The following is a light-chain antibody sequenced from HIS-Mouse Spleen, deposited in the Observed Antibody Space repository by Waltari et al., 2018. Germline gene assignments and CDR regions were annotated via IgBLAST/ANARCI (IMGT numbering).Light chain of an antibody. Sequence: DIVMTQSPDSLAVSLGERATINCKSSQSVLYSSNNKNYLAWYQQKPGQPPKLLIYWASTRESGVPDRFSGSRSRTDFTLTISSLQAEDVAVYYCQQSYSTPYTFGQGTKLEIK. J-gene: IGKJ2*01. CDR2: WAS. CDR3: QQSYSTPYT. CDR1: QSVLYSSNNKNY. V-gene: IGKV4-1*01.